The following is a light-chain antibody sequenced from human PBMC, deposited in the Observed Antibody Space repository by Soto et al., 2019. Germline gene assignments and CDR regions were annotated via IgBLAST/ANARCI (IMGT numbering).Light chain of an antibody. J-gene: IGLJ1*01. CDR2: DVS. Sequence: QPALTQPASVSGSPGQSITISCTGTSSDVGGYKYVSWYQQHPGKAPKLIIYDVSDRPSGISNRFSGSKSGNKASLTISGLQAEDEADYYCSSYTSSSTLFGTGTKVTVL. CDR3: SSYTSSSTL. V-gene: IGLV2-14*01. CDR1: SSDVGGYKY.